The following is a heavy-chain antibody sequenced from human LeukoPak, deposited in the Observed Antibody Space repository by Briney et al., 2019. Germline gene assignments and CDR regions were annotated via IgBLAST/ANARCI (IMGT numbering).Heavy chain of an antibody. J-gene: IGHJ6*02. CDR1: GFTFSNYW. CDR3: AKERYCSSTSCYENYSYYGMDV. CDR2: LNGDGDYT. D-gene: IGHD2-2*01. V-gene: IGHV3-74*01. Sequence: TGGSLRLSCAVSGFTFSNYWMYWVRHGPGKGLVWVSRLNGDGDYTNYEDSVKGRFTISRDNAKNTLYLQMNSLRAEDTAVYYCAKERYCSSTSCYENYSYYGMDVWGQGTTVTVSS.